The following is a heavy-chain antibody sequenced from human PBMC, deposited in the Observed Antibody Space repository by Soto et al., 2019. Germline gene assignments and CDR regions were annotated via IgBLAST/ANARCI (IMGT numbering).Heavy chain of an antibody. CDR2: ISSSSSYI. J-gene: IGHJ4*02. CDR1: GFTFSSYS. D-gene: IGHD5-12*01. CDR3: ARDSEYSGYDRGTFDY. V-gene: IGHV3-21*01. Sequence: GGSLRLSCAASGFTFSSYSMNWVRQAPGKGLEWVSSISSSSSYIYYADSVKGRFTISRDNAKNSLYLQMNSLRAEDTAVYYCARDSEYSGYDRGTFDYWGQGTLVTVSS.